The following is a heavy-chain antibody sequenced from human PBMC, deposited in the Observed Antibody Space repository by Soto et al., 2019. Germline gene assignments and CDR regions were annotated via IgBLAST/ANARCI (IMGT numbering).Heavy chain of an antibody. CDR1: GNTFPGSG. CDR3: EREPEVERWRGPYYYGMDV. J-gene: IGHJ6*02. D-gene: IGHD3-3*01. CDR2: ISAYNGNT. V-gene: IGHV1-18*01. Sequence: ASVKVSCKASGNTFPGSGISWVRQAPGKGLEWMGWISAYNGNTNYAQKLQGRVTMTTDTSTSTAYMELRSLRSDDTAVYYCEREPEVERWRGPYYYGMDVWGQGTTVTGSS.